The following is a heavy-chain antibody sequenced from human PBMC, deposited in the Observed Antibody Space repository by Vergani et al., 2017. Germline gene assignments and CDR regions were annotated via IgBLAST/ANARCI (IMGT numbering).Heavy chain of an antibody. CDR2: IIPIFGTA. Sequence: QVQLVQSGAEVKKPGSSVKVSCKASGGTFSSYAISWVRQAPGQGLEWMGGIIPIFGTANYAQKFQGRVTITADESTSTAYMALSSLRSEDTAVYYCASRGGDPSYYWYFDLWGRGTLVTVSS. CDR1: GGTFSSYA. J-gene: IGHJ2*01. CDR3: ASRGGDPSYYWYFDL. V-gene: IGHV1-69*01. D-gene: IGHD4-17*01.